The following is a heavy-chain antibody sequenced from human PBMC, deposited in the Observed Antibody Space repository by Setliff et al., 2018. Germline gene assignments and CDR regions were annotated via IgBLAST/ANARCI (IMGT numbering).Heavy chain of an antibody. CDR3: ACPDILTGLFDY. CDR1: GFTFRDYE. CDR2: ISSSGSTI. D-gene: IGHD3-9*01. Sequence: GSLRLSCEVSGFTFRDYEMNWVRQAPGKGLEWVSYISSSGSTIYYADSVKGRFTISRDNAKNSLYLQMNSLRAEDTAVYYCACPDILTGLFDYWGQGTLVTVSS. J-gene: IGHJ4*02. V-gene: IGHV3-48*03.